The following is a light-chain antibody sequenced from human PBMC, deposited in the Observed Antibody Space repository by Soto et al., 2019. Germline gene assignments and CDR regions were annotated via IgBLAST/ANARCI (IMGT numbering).Light chain of an antibody. CDR1: TSNIGSNT. Sequence: QSVLTQSPSASGTPGQRVVISCSGSTSNIGSNTVSWYQQFPGTAPKLLIYSDDQRPSWVPGRFSASKSGASASLAISGLQSEDEAFYYCASWDNSLNVVFGGGTKLTVL. J-gene: IGLJ2*01. V-gene: IGLV1-44*01. CDR3: ASWDNSLNVV. CDR2: SDD.